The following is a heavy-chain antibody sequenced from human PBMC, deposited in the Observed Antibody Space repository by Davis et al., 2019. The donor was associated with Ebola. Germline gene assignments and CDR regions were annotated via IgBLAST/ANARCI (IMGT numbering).Heavy chain of an antibody. CDR1: GFTFSSYS. J-gene: IGHJ4*02. CDR2: ISGSGNGDGP. V-gene: IGHV3-23*01. D-gene: IGHD6-25*01. Sequence: GGSLRLSCAASGFTFSSYSMNWVRQAPGKGLEWVSGISGSGNGDGPYYADSVKGRFTISRDNSKNTMYLQMHSLRAEDTAIYYCAKNRYSGAYNYFDFWGQGTLVSVSS. CDR3: AKNRYSGAYNYFDF.